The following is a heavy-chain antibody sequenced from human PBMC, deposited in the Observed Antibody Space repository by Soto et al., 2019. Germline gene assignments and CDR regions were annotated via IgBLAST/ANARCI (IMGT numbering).Heavy chain of an antibody. CDR1: LCTFRNYV. Sequence: SSVHVSHQASLCTFRNYVISWLRPPPAQGLERIGSNIPIFGTANDTQKFDGRVTISADKFTSTAYMEMSRQRAEDTGVYYCAKGRMGGYRYPGFDYWGQGTLVTVSS. CDR3: AKGRMGGYRYPGFDY. J-gene: IGHJ4*02. V-gene: IGHV1-69*06. D-gene: IGHD3-16*02. CDR2: NIPIFGTA.